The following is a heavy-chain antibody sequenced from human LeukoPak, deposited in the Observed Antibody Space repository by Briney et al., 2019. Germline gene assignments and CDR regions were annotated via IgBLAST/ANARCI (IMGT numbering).Heavy chain of an antibody. CDR3: ARSGRILYHAFDI. CDR2: INPSGGST. CDR1: GYTFTSYY. Sequence: ASVKVSCKASGYTFTSYYMHWVRQAPGQGLEWMGIINPSGGSTSYAQKFQGRVTMTRDMSTSTVYMELSSLRSEDTAVYYCARSGRILYHAFDIWGQGIMVTVSS. V-gene: IGHV1-46*01. J-gene: IGHJ3*02. D-gene: IGHD2-8*01.